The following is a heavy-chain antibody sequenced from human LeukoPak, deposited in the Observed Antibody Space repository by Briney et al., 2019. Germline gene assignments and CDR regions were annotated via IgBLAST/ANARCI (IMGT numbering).Heavy chain of an antibody. D-gene: IGHD5-24*01. V-gene: IGHV3-7*03. CDR1: GFTFSSYW. Sequence: GGSLRLSCAASGFTFSSYWMSWVRQAPGKGLEWVANIKQDGSGKNCVDSVKGRFTISRDNAKNSLYLQMNSLRAEDTAVYYCAKNSPDGWDWGQGTLVTVSS. J-gene: IGHJ4*02. CDR3: AKNSPDGWD. CDR2: IKQDGSGK.